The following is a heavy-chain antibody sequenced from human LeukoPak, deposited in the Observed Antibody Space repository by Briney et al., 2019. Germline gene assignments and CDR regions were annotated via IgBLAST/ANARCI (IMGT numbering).Heavy chain of an antibody. CDR1: GFTFSSYG. Sequence: GRSLRLSCAASGFTFSSYGMHWVRQAPGKGLEWVAVIWYDGSNKYYADSVKGRFTISRDNSKNTLYLQMNSLRAEDTAVYYCARDDYCSGGSCWHDAFDIWGQGTVVTVSS. V-gene: IGHV3-33*01. CDR3: ARDDYCSGGSCWHDAFDI. D-gene: IGHD2-15*01. CDR2: IWYDGSNK. J-gene: IGHJ3*02.